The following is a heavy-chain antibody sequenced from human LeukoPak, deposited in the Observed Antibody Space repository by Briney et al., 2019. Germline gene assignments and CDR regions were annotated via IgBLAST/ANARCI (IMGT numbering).Heavy chain of an antibody. J-gene: IGHJ4*02. D-gene: IGHD5-24*01. CDR3: ARGGLQGMATFYPDY. V-gene: IGHV1-2*02. CDR2: INPNSGGT. CDR1: GYTFTGYY. Sequence: GASVKVSCKASGYTFTGYYMHWVRQAPGQGLEWMGWINPNSGGTNYAQKFQGRVTMTRDTSTSTAYMELSRLRSDDTAVYYCARGGLQGMATFYPDYWGQGTLVTVSS.